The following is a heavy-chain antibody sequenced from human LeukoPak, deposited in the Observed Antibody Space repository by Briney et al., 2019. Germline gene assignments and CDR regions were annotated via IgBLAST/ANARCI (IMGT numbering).Heavy chain of an antibody. D-gene: IGHD3-16*01. J-gene: IGHJ6*04. CDR3: ARDGGRGLMDV. CDR2: IIPIFGTT. Sequence: SVKVSCKTSGGTFSSYAITWVRQTPGQGLEWMGGIIPIFGTTNYAQKLQGRVTMTTDTSTSTAYMELRSLRSDDTAVYYCARDGGRGLMDVWGKGTTVTISS. V-gene: IGHV1-69*05. CDR1: GGTFSSYA.